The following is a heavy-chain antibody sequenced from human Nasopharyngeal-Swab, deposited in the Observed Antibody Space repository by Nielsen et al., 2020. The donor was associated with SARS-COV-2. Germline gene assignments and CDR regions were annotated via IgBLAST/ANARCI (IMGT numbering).Heavy chain of an antibody. D-gene: IGHD3-9*01. J-gene: IGHJ4*02. V-gene: IGHV3-23*01. Sequence: WIRQPPGKGLEWVAAIVGSGDISGSGGSTYYADSVKGRFTISRDNSKNTLSLQMNSLRAEDTAVYYCARGRRGYYDILTGPKGYYFDYWGQGTLVTVSS. CDR2: IVGSGDISGSGGST. CDR3: ARGRRGYYDILTGPKGYYFDY.